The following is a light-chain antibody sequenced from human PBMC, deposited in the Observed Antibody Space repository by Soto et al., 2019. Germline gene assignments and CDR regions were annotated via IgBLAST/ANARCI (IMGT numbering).Light chain of an antibody. CDR2: KAS. CDR1: QSISSW. V-gene: IGKV1-5*03. CDR3: XXXXSXXQXA. Sequence: DIQMTQSPSTLSASVGDRVTITCRASQSISSWLAWYQQKPGKAPKLLIYKASSLESGVPSRFSGSGSGTEFTLTISSLQPDXXATXXXXXXXSXXQXAFGPGTKVDIK. J-gene: IGKJ3*01.